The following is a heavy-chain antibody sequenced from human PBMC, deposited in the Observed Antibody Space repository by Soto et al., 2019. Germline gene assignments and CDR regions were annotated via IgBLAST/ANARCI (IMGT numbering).Heavy chain of an antibody. CDR3: ARVSPMYHAFDI. D-gene: IGHD2-2*01. CDR1: GYTFTSYY. V-gene: IGHV1-46*01. Sequence: ASVKVSCKASGYTFTSYYMHWVRQAPGQGLEWMGIINPSGGSTSYAQKFQGRVTMTRDTPTSTVYMELSSLRSEDTAVYYCARVSPMYHAFDIWGQGTMVTVSS. J-gene: IGHJ3*02. CDR2: INPSGGST.